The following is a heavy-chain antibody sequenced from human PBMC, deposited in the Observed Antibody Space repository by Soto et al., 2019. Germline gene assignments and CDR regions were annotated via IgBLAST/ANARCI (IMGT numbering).Heavy chain of an antibody. V-gene: IGHV3-21*01. Sequence: PVGSLRLSCAASGFTFSSYSMNWVRQAPGKGLEWVSSISSSSSYIYYADSVKGRFTISRDNAKNSLYLQMNSLRAEDTAVYYCARDLVQRVDYYYGMDVWGQGTTVTVSS. CDR3: ARDLVQRVDYYYGMDV. CDR2: ISSSSSYI. D-gene: IGHD3-10*01. J-gene: IGHJ6*02. CDR1: GFTFSSYS.